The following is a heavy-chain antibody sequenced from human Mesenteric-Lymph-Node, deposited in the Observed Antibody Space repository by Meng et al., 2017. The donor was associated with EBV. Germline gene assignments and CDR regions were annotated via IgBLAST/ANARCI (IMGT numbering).Heavy chain of an antibody. J-gene: IGHJ4*02. Sequence: EVQLLESGGGLVQPGGSLRLSCAASGFRFSTYVMAWVRQAPGKGLEWVSSITTSGDSTYYADSVKGRFIISRDNSKNTLYLQMNRLRAEDSAVYHCAKEPTYYYDSSGSWGQGTLVTVSS. CDR3: AKEPTYYYDSSGS. V-gene: IGHV3-23*01. CDR2: ITTSGDST. D-gene: IGHD3-22*01. CDR1: GFRFSTYV.